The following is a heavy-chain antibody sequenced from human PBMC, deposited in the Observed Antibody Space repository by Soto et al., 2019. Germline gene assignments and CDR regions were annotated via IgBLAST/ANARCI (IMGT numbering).Heavy chain of an antibody. Sequence: ASVKVSCKASGYTFTRYSISWVRQAPGQGLEWMGWISGYNGDTNYAQKFQDRVSMTIDTSTGTAYMELRSLTSDDTAIYYCAKNGQPPYYYYGLDVWGQGTKVTV. D-gene: IGHD2-8*01. CDR2: ISGYNGDT. V-gene: IGHV1-18*01. CDR3: AKNGQPPYYYYGLDV. CDR1: GYTFTRYS. J-gene: IGHJ6*02.